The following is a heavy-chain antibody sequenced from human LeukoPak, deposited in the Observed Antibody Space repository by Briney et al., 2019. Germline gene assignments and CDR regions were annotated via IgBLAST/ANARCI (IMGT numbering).Heavy chain of an antibody. CDR3: ASSGPFGELPFPPYNWFDP. D-gene: IGHD3-10*01. Sequence: ASVKVSCKASGYTFTGYYIHCVRQAPGQGLEWMGIINPSGGSTSYAQKFQGRVTMTRDMSTSTVYMELSSLRSEDTAVYYCASSGPFGELPFPPYNWFDPWGQGTLVTVSS. J-gene: IGHJ5*02. CDR1: GYTFTGYY. CDR2: INPSGGST. V-gene: IGHV1-46*01.